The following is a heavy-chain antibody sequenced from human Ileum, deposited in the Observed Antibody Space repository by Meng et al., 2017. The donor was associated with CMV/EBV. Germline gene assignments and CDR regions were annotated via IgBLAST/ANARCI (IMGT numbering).Heavy chain of an antibody. CDR3: ARADIGITVAGARTRFDP. CDR1: FRSYW. CDR2: ISSDGTGS. Sequence: FRSYWMHWVREVPGRGLVGVARISSDGTGSTYAASVRSRYTISRDNAENTLYLQMNSLRAEDTALYYCARADIGITVAGARTRFDPWGQGTLVTVSS. V-gene: IGHV3-74*03. J-gene: IGHJ5*02. D-gene: IGHD1-20*01.